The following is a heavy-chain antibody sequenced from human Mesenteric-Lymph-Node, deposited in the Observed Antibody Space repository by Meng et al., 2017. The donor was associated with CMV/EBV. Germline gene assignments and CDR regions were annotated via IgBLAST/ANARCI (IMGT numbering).Heavy chain of an antibody. CDR1: SVSRGSYD. J-gene: IGHJ2*01. D-gene: IGHD3-10*01. CDR3: ARDRAGQGSRGWYFDL. Sequence: SVSRGSYDWSWIRQPPGKGLEWIGYIYYSGSTNYNPSLKSRVTISVDTSKNQFSLKLSSVTAADTAVYYRARDRAGQGSRGWYFDLWGRGTLVTVSS. CDR2: IYYSGST. V-gene: IGHV4-61*01.